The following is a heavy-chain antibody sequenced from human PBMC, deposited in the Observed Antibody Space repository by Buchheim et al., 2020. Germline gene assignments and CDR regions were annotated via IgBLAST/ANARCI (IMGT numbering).Heavy chain of an antibody. CDR2: IYYSGST. V-gene: IGHV4-39*07. CDR1: GGSISSSSYY. J-gene: IGHJ6*02. D-gene: IGHD3-22*01. CDR3: ARDSSHYYDSSGYPKPVYYYYGMDV. Sequence: QLQLQESGPGLVKPSETLSLTCTASGGSISSSSYYWGWIRQPPGKGLEWIGSIYYSGSTYYNPSLKSRVTISVDTSKNQFSLKLSSVTAADTAVYYCARDSSHYYDSSGYPKPVYYYYGMDVWGQGTT.